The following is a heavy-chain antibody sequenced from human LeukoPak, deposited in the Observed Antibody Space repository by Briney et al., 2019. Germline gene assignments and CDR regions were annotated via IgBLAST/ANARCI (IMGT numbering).Heavy chain of an antibody. J-gene: IGHJ6*03. CDR3: AREKSTQKSYYYYYYYMDV. V-gene: IGHV1-24*01. CDR1: GYTLTELS. D-gene: IGHD2-2*01. CDR2: FDPEDGET. Sequence: ASVKVSCKVSGYTLTELSMHWVRQAPGKGLEWMGGFDPEDGETIYAQKLQGRVTMTTDTSTSTAYMELRSLRSDDTAVYYCAREKSTQKSYYYYYYYMDVWGKGTTVTVSS.